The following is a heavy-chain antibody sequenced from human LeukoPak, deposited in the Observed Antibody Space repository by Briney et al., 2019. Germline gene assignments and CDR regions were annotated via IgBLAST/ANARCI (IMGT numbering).Heavy chain of an antibody. J-gene: IGHJ4*02. CDR3: ARSNQADDY. D-gene: IGHD1-14*01. Sequence: GGSLRLSCAAFGFTFSNYWMHWVRQVPGKGLVWVSRINPGGSSTTYADSVRGRFTISRDNANNTLYLQMDSLRAEDTGVYYCARSNQADDYWGQGTLVTVSS. CDR1: GFTFSNYW. CDR2: INPGGSST. V-gene: IGHV3-74*01.